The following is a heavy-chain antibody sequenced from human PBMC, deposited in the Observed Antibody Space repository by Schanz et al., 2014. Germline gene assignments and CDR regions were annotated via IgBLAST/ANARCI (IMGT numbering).Heavy chain of an antibody. D-gene: IGHD1-1*01. CDR1: GFTFSSYA. CDR2: ISNDGSIK. CDR3: ARAHGNNWYGKGLDY. J-gene: IGHJ4*02. Sequence: VPLLESGGGLIQPGGSLRLSCAASGFTFSSYAMSWVRQAPGKGLEWVALISNDGSIKYYADSVEGRFTISRDNSRNTLYLQMNSLRADDTAVYFCARAHGNNWYGKGLDYWGQGTQVTVSS. V-gene: IGHV3-30-3*01.